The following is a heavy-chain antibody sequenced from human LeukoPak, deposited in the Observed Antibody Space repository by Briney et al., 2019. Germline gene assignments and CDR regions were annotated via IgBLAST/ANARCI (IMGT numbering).Heavy chain of an antibody. J-gene: IGHJ6*03. Sequence: GASVKVSCKASGYTFTSYGISWVRQAPGQGLEWMGWISAYNGNTNYAQKLQGRVTMTTDTSTSTAYMELRGQRSDDTAVYYCARGGYSYVVTEYYYYYYYMDVWGKGTTVTVSS. V-gene: IGHV1-18*01. CDR2: ISAYNGNT. CDR1: GYTFTSYG. D-gene: IGHD5-18*01. CDR3: ARGGYSYVVTEYYYYYYYMDV.